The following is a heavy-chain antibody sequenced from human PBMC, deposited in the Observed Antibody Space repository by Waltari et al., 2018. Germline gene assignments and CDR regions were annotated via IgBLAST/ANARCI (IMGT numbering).Heavy chain of an antibody. CDR2: ISPIFGTA. CDR1: GGTFSSYA. Sequence: QVQLVQSGAEVKKPGSSVKVSCKASGGTFSSYAISWVRQAPGQGLEWMGRISPIFGTANYAQKFQGRVTITADKSTSTAYMELSSLRSEDTAVYYCARDSETTVTGIYFDYWGQGTLVTVSS. CDR3: ARDSETTVTGIYFDY. J-gene: IGHJ4*02. V-gene: IGHV1-69*08. D-gene: IGHD4-17*01.